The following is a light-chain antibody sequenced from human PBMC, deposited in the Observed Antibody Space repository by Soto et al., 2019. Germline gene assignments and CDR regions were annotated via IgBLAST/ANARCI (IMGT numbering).Light chain of an antibody. V-gene: IGKV1-5*03. J-gene: IGKJ1*01. CDR3: QQYHTYWWT. CDR2: KAS. CDR1: KTIMNW. Sequence: DIQMPLSPSTLPASVGDRVTITCRASKTIMNWLAWHQQYAGKAPKLLIYKASTLEGEVPSRFSGSGSETEFTLTINSLQPDDSATYYCQQYHTYWWTFGQGTKVDIK.